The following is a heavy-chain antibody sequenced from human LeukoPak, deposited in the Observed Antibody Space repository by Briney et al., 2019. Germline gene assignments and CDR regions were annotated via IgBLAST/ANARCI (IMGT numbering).Heavy chain of an antibody. CDR1: GFTFSDYY. CDR3: AGASSDGVLIDATSFDL. CDR2: ISSSGSTI. Sequence: GGSLRLSCAASGFTFSDYYMSWIRQAPGKGLEWVSYISSSGSTIYYADSVKGRFFISRDDSKNTWHLQLNSLKTEDTAVYYCAGASSDGVLIDATSFDLWGQGTLVSVSS. V-gene: IGHV3-11*04. J-gene: IGHJ4*02. D-gene: IGHD2-15*01.